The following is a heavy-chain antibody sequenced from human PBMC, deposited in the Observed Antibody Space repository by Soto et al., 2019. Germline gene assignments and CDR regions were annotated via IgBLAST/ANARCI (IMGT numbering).Heavy chain of an antibody. J-gene: IGHJ3*02. CDR1: GYTFXSHG. D-gene: IGHD3-10*01. CDR2: ISAYKGRT. CDR3: ARGVINDAFDI. V-gene: IGHV1-18*01. Sequence: ASVKVXCKASGYTFXSHGITWVRQAPGQGLEWMGWISAYKGRTDYAQRVQGRVTMTTDTSTSTAYMELRSLRSDDTAVYYCARGVINDAFDIWGQGTMVTVSS.